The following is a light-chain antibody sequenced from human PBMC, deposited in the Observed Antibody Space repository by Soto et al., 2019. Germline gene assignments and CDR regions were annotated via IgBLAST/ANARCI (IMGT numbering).Light chain of an antibody. CDR1: QSVSSSY. J-gene: IGKJ3*01. CDR2: GAS. V-gene: IGKV3D-7*01. Sequence: PGERVTLSCRASQSVSSSYLTWYQQKPGQAPRLLIYGASTRATSIPARFSGSGSGTDFTLTISSLQPEDFAVYYCKKDYPRFTFGPGTKVDIK. CDR3: KKDYPRFT.